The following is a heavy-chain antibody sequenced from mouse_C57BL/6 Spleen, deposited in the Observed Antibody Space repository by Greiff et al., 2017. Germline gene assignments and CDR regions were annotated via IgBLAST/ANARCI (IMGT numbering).Heavy chain of an antibody. CDR3: TRDLYYGSSFDY. V-gene: IGHV5-9-1*02. D-gene: IGHD1-1*01. J-gene: IGHJ2*01. CDR2: ISSGGDYI. Sequence: EVHLVESGEGLVKSGGSLKLSCAASGFIFSSYATSWVRQTPEKRLAWVAYISSGGDYIYYADTVKGRFTISRDNARNTLYLQMSSLKSEDTAMYYCTRDLYYGSSFDYWGQGTTLTVSS. CDR1: GFIFSSYA.